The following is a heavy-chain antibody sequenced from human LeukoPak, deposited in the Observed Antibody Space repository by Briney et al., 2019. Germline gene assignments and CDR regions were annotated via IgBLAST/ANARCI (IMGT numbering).Heavy chain of an antibody. CDR2: INPASGMNPNSGGT. V-gene: IGHV1-2*02. CDR3: ARVKKLLPEFEY. J-gene: IGHJ4*02. Sequence: ASVKASCKASGYRFTDYYIHWVRQAPGQGPEWMGWINPASGMNPNSGGTYYAQKFVGRVTMTTGTSNSTVHMEMSSLRSDDTAVYYCARVKKLLPEFEYWGQGTLLTVSS. D-gene: IGHD2-21*01. CDR1: GYRFTDYY.